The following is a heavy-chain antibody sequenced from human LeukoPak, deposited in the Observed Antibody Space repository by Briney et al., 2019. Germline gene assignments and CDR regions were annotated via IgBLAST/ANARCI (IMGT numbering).Heavy chain of an antibody. V-gene: IGHV3-23*01. J-gene: IGHJ4*02. CDR1: GFTFSSYA. CDR2: ISGSGGST. Sequence: GGSLRLSCAASGFTFSSYAMSWVRQAPGKGLEWVSAISGSGGSTYYADSVKGRFTISRDNSKNTLYPQMNSLRAEDTAVYYCAKARFQYSSSSEVFDYWGQGTLVTVSS. CDR3: AKARFQYSSSSEVFDY. D-gene: IGHD6-6*01.